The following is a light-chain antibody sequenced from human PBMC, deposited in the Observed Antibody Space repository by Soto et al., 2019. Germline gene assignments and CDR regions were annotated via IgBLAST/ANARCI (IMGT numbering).Light chain of an antibody. J-gene: IGKJ1*01. V-gene: IGKV3-20*01. CDR2: GAS. CDR3: QHYGSSLRP. Sequence: EIVLTQSPGTLSLSPGERATLSCRASQSVDSSYLAWYQQKPGQAPRVLVYGASSMATGIPDRFSGSGSGTDVSLTISRLEPEDFAVYYCQHYGSSLRPFGQGTKVEIK. CDR1: QSVDSSY.